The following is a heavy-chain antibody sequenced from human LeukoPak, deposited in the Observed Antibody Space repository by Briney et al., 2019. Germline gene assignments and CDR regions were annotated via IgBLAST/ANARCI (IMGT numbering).Heavy chain of an antibody. V-gene: IGHV1-18*01. CDR2: ISAYNGNT. CDR3: ARADANYYYDSSGLVD. CDR1: GYTFSSYG. Sequence: GASVKVSCKASGYTFSSYGISWVRQAPGQGLEWMGWISAYNGNTNYAQKFQGRVTMTRDTSISTAYMELSRLRSDDTAVYYCARADANYYYDSSGLVDWGQGTLVTVSS. J-gene: IGHJ4*02. D-gene: IGHD3-22*01.